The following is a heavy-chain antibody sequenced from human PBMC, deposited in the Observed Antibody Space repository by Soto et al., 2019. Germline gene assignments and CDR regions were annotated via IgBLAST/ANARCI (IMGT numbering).Heavy chain of an antibody. CDR3: ARVGGRGRPLDL. CDR1: GYIFTSYA. Sequence: QVQLVQSGAEVKKPGASVKVSCKASGYIFTSYANHWVRQAPGQSLAWMGWINAGNGNTKYSQKFQGIVTISRDPSASTVYMELSGLRSEDTAVYYCARVGGRGRPLDLWGQGTLVNVSS. CDR2: INAGNGNT. V-gene: IGHV1-3*01. D-gene: IGHD3-3*01. J-gene: IGHJ5*02.